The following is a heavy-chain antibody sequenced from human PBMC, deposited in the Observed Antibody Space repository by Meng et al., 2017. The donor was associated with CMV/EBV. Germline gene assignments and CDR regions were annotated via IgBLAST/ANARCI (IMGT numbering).Heavy chain of an antibody. D-gene: IGHD2-2*03. V-gene: IGHV1-18*01. Sequence: ASVKVSCKASGYTFTSYGISWVRQAPGQGLEWMGWINVHDNYRNYAQKFQSRVTLTTDTSTTTAYLELETLRSDDTAVYYCARDMDYGMDIWGQGTTVTVSS. CDR1: GYTFTSYG. CDR2: INVHDNYR. CDR3: ARDMDYGMDI. J-gene: IGHJ6*02.